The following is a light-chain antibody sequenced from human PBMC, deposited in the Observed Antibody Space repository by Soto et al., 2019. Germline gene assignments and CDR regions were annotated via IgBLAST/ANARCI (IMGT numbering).Light chain of an antibody. V-gene: IGLV1-40*01. J-gene: IGLJ2*01. Sequence: QSVLTQPPSVSGAPGQRVTISCTGSSSNIGTGYDVHWYQQLPGTAPKLLIYGNSNRPSGVPDRFSGSKSGTSASLAITGVQAEDEADYYCQSYDSNLSVVFGGGTKVTVL. CDR2: GNS. CDR3: QSYDSNLSVV. CDR1: SSNIGTGYD.